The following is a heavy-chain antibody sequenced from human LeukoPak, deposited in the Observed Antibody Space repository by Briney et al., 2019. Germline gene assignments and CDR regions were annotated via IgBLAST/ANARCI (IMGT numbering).Heavy chain of an antibody. CDR2: ISSSGSTT. J-gene: IGHJ6*03. CDR1: GFTFSDYY. Sequence: PGGALRLSCAASGFTFSDYYMTWIRQAPGKGLEWVSYISSSGSTTYYAESVKGRFTISRDNAKNSLYLQMNSLRAEDTAMYYCARGATDMDAWGTGTTVTVSS. V-gene: IGHV3-11*01. CDR3: ARGATDMDA.